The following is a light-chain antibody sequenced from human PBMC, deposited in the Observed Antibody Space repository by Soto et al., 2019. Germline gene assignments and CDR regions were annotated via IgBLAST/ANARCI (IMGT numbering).Light chain of an antibody. CDR2: DVS. V-gene: IGLV2-11*01. CDR3: CSYAGGWV. J-gene: IGLJ3*02. Sequence: ALTQPRSVSGSPGQSVSISCAGTSTDFGGYKYVSWYQQHPGKAPKLMIFDVSDRPSGVPDRFSGSKSGNTASLSISGLQPEDEADYFCCSYAGGWVFGGGTKLTVL. CDR1: STDFGGYKY.